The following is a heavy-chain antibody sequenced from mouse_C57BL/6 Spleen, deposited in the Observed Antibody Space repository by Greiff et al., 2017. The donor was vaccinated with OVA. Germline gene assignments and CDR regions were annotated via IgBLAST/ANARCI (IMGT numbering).Heavy chain of an antibody. V-gene: IGHV1-64*01. CDR1: GYTFTSYW. Sequence: VKLQQPGAELVKPGASVKLSCKASGYTFTSYWMHWVKQRPGQGLEWIGMIHPNSGGTNYNEKFKSKATLTVDKSSSTAYVQLSSLTSEDSAVYYCGRSYGFDYWGQGTLVTVAA. CDR3: GRSYGFDY. J-gene: IGHJ3*01. D-gene: IGHD1-1*01. CDR2: IHPNSGGT.